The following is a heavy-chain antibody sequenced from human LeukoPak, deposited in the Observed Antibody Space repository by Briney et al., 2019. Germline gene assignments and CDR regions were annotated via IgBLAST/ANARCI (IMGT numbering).Heavy chain of an antibody. J-gene: IGHJ4*02. CDR2: IYNGGIT. D-gene: IGHD6-13*01. V-gene: IGHV3-66*01. Sequence: PGGSLRLSCAASGFIVSSSYMNWVRQAPGKGLEWVSIIYNGGITYADSVKGRFSISRDSSKNTVYLQMNSLRSEDTAVYYCARDLGYSSDYWGQGTLVTVSS. CDR1: GFIVSSSY. CDR3: ARDLGYSSDY.